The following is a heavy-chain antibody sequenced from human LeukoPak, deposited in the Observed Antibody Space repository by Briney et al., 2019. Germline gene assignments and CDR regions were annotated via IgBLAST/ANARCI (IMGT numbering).Heavy chain of an antibody. CDR2: INARGDT. D-gene: IGHD2-2*01. V-gene: IGHV4-34*01. CDR3: ARGQVPAARGYNWFDP. Sequence: SESLSLTCAVYGWSFNDYYWNWIRQPPGKGLEWIGEINARGDTNYNPSLKSRVTTSVDTSKKQFSLRLTSMIAADTALYYCARGQVPAARGYNWFDPWGQGTLVTVSS. CDR1: GWSFNDYY. J-gene: IGHJ5*02.